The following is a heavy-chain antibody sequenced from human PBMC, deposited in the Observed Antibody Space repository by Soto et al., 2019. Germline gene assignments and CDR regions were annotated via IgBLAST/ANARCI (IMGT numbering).Heavy chain of an antibody. CDR1: GGSISSGGYY. D-gene: IGHD3-3*01. Sequence: QVQLQESGPGLVKPSQTLSLTCTVSGGSISSGGYYWSWIRQHPGKGLEWIGYIYYSGSTYYNPSPNSRVTISVDTSKNKFSLKLIAVPAADTAVYYCARDRITIFGVARDYYYGMDVWGQGTTVTVSS. J-gene: IGHJ6*02. V-gene: IGHV4-31*03. CDR2: IYYSGST. CDR3: ARDRITIFGVARDYYYGMDV.